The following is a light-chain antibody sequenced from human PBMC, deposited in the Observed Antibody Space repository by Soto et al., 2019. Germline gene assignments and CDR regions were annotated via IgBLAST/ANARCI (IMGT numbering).Light chain of an antibody. CDR1: QSVLYSSNNKNY. V-gene: IGKV4-1*01. CDR2: WAS. Sequence: DIVMTQSPDSLAVSLGERATINCKSSQSVLYSSNNKNYLAWYQQKPGQPPKLLIYWASTRESGLPDRFSGRGSGTDFTLTISSLQTEDVAVYYCQQYYSTWTFGPGTKVEIK. CDR3: QQYYSTWT. J-gene: IGKJ1*01.